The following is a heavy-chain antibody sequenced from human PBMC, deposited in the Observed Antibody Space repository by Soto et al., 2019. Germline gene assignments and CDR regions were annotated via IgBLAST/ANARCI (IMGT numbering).Heavy chain of an antibody. Sequence: QVQLQESGPGLVKPSGTLSLTCAVSGVSISSNNWWRWVRQPPGKGLEWIGEMYHTGSTNYNPSRKSRVTISADKSKNHFSLELNSVTAAATAVYYCARSSRYQYDSSEGNFDYWGQGTLVTVSS. CDR3: ARSSRYQYDSSEGNFDY. D-gene: IGHD3-22*01. CDR1: GVSISSNNW. V-gene: IGHV4-4*02. J-gene: IGHJ4*02. CDR2: MYHTGST.